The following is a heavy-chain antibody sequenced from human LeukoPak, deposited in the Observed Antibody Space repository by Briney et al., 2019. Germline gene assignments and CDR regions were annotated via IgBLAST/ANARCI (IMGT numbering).Heavy chain of an antibody. CDR3: AKVQLERRELLPNFDY. CDR2: MSYDGHIT. D-gene: IGHD1-1*01. V-gene: IGHV3-30*18. Sequence: GGSLRLSCAASGFTFSSYGMHWVRQAPGKGLEWVAVMSYDGHITYYADSLKGRFTISRDNSKNTLYLQMNSLRVEDTAVYYCAKVQLERRELLPNFDYWGQGTLVTVSS. CDR1: GFTFSSYG. J-gene: IGHJ4*02.